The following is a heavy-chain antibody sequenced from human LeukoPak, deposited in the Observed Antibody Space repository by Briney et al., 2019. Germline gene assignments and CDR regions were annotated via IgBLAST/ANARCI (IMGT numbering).Heavy chain of an antibody. CDR3: ARDRMTVRGVNWFDP. J-gene: IGHJ5*02. CDR2: IIPIFGTA. V-gene: IGHV1-69*13. D-gene: IGHD3-10*01. CDR1: GYTFTSYA. Sequence: ASVKVSCKASGYTFTSYAMHWVRQAPGQGLEWMGGIIPIFGTANYAQKFQGRVTITADESTSTAYMELSSLRSEDTAVYYCARDRMTVRGVNWFDPWGQGTLVTVSS.